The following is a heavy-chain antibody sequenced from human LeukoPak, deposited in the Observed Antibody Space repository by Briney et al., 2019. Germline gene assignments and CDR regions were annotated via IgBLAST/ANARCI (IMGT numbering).Heavy chain of an antibody. CDR2: IYYSGST. CDR3: ARDGTSTDDY. V-gene: IGHV4-59*12. D-gene: IGHD2-2*01. J-gene: IGHJ4*02. CDR1: SGSISSYY. Sequence: PSETLSLTCTVSSGSISSYYWHWIRQPPGKGLEWIGYIYYSGSTNYNPSLKSRVTISVDTSKNQFSLKLSSVTAADTAVYYCARDGTSTDDYWGQGTLVTVSS.